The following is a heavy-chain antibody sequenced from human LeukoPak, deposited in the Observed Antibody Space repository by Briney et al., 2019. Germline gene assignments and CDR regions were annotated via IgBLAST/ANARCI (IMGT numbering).Heavy chain of an antibody. CDR1: GFTFSSYA. V-gene: IGHV3-30-3*01. CDR3: ARGPRPYYYDSSGYFQKGFDY. D-gene: IGHD3-22*01. Sequence: PGRSLRLSCAASGFTFSSYAMHWVRQAPGKGLEWVAVISYDGSNKYYADSVKGRFTISRDNSKNTLYLQMNSLRAEDTAVYYCARGPRPYYYDSSGYFQKGFDYWGQGTLVTVSS. J-gene: IGHJ4*02. CDR2: ISYDGSNK.